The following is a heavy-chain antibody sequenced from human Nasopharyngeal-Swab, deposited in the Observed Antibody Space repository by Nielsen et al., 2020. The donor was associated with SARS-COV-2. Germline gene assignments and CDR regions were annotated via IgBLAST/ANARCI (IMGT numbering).Heavy chain of an antibody. CDR1: GFAFSNAW. V-gene: IGHV3-15*01. J-gene: IGHJ4*02. Sequence: GESLKISCAASGFAFSNAWMSWVRQAPGKGLEWVGRIKSKTDGGTTDYAAPVKGRLTMSRDDSKNTVYLQMNSLKTEDTAVYYCTTDGRWPFDSWGQGTLVTVSS. D-gene: IGHD4-23*01. CDR3: TTDGRWPFDS. CDR2: IKSKTDGGTT.